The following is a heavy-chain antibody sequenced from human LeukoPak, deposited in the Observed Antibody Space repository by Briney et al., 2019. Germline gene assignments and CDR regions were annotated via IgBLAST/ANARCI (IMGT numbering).Heavy chain of an antibody. CDR2: IYYSGST. CDR3: AGGDDSSGYYGSDY. CDR1: GGSISSGGYY. J-gene: IGHJ4*02. V-gene: IGHV4-31*03. D-gene: IGHD3-22*01. Sequence: SQTLSLTCTVSGGSISSGGYYWSWIRQHPGKGLEWIGYIYYSGSTYYNPSLKSRVTISVDTSKNQFSLKLSSVTAADTAVYYCAGGDDSSGYYGSDYWGQGTLVSVSS.